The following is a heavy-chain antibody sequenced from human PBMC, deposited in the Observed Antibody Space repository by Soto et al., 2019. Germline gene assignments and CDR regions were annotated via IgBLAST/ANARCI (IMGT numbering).Heavy chain of an antibody. D-gene: IGHD2-15*01. Sequence: QVQLQESGPGLVKPSETLSLTCTVAGGSISSYYWSWIRQPAGKGLEWIGRIYTSGSTNYNPSLKSRVTMSVDTSKNQFSLKLSSVTAADTAVYYCARALFCSGGSCYSFDYWGQGTLVTVSS. CDR2: IYTSGST. V-gene: IGHV4-4*07. CDR1: GGSISSYY. J-gene: IGHJ4*02. CDR3: ARALFCSGGSCYSFDY.